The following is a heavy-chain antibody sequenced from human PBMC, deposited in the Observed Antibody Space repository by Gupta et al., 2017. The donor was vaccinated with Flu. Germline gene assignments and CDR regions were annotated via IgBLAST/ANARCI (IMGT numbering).Heavy chain of an antibody. J-gene: IGHJ4*02. CDR2: INQDGSTK. CDR3: ARNRGWEQFDY. Sequence: EVQLVESGGGLFQPGASLSPSCAASGFTFRHSWMHWVRQAPGKGLEWVANINQDGSTKNYVDSLKGRFTVSRDNAKNSLYLQMDSLRAEDTAVYFCARNRGWEQFDYWGQGTLVTVSS. CDR1: GFTFRHSW. V-gene: IGHV3-7*01. D-gene: IGHD5-24*01.